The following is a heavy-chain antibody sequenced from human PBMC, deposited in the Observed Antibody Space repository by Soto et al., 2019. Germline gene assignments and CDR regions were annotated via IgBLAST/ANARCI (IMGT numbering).Heavy chain of an antibody. V-gene: IGHV3-33*01. D-gene: IGHD2-15*01. CDR2: IWYDGNNK. Sequence: GGSLRLSCAASGFTFSNYGMHWVRQAPGKGLEWVAVIWYDGNNKYYADSVKGRFTISRDNSNNPLYVQMTSLRAEDTAVYYCARWLHYLLDYWGQGTTVTVSS. CDR1: GFTFSNYG. CDR3: ARWLHYLLDY. J-gene: IGHJ4*02.